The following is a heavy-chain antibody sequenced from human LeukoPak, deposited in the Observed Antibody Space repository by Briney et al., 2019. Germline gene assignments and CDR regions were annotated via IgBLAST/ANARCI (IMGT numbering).Heavy chain of an antibody. D-gene: IGHD1-26*01. V-gene: IGHV3-23*01. CDR1: GFTFSSYA. CDR2: ISGSGGST. Sequence: GGSLRLSCVASGFTFSSYAMSWVRQAPGKGLEWVSAISGSGGSTYYADSVKGRFTISRDNSKNTLYLQMNSLRAEDTAVYYCAKDRRSGSYTRTYFDYWGQGTLVTVSS. CDR3: AKDRRSGSYTRTYFDY. J-gene: IGHJ4*02.